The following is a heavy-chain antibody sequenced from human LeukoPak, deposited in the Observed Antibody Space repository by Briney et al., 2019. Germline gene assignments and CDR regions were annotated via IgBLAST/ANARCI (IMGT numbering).Heavy chain of an antibody. D-gene: IGHD6-13*01. V-gene: IGHV3-9*01. J-gene: IGHJ5*02. CDR1: GFTFDDYA. CDR3: AKAAYSSSWYPNNWFDP. Sequence: GRSLRLSCAASGFTFDDYAVHWVRQAPGKGLEWVSGISWNSGSIGYADSVKGRFTISRDNAKNSLYLQMNSLRAEDTALYYCAKAAYSSSWYPNNWFDPWGQGTLVTVSS. CDR2: ISWNSGSI.